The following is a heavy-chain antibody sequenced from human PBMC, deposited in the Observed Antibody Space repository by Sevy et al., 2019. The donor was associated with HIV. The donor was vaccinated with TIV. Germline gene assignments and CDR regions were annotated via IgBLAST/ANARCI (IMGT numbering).Heavy chain of an antibody. J-gene: IGHJ4*02. D-gene: IGHD1-26*01. CDR1: GGSITSFY. CDR3: AGENAWGRGYS. V-gene: IGHV4-59*08. CDR2: IYYNGHI. Sequence: SETLSLTCTVSGGSITSFYWNWIRQPPGKGLEWIANIYYNGHINYNPSLKSRVTLSLDTSKNQFSLRLSSVTAADTAMYYCAGENAWGRGYSWGQRTLVTVSS.